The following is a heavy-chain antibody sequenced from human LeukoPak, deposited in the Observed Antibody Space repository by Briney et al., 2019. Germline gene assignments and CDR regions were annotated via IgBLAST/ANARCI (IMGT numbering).Heavy chain of an antibody. CDR1: GFTFNNYA. V-gene: IGHV3-23*01. J-gene: IGHJ6*01. D-gene: IGHD2-2*01. CDR3: AKHQLGPSYYYYYGMDV. CDR2: IRGGGGST. Sequence: PGGSLRLSCAASGFTFNNYAMSWVRQAPGKGLEWVSGIRGGGGSTYYADSVKGRFTISRDNSKNTLYLQMNSLKAEDTAIYCCAKHQLGPSYYYYYGMDVWGQGTTVTVSS.